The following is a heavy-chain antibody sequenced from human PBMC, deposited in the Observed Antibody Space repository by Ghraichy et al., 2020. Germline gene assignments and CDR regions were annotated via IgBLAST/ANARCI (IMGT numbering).Heavy chain of an antibody. V-gene: IGHV3-7*03. CDR3: TRGFDY. CDR1: GFTFSNYW. Sequence: GGSLRLSCAASGFTFSNYWMHWVRQAPGKGLEWVANIKEDGSEKYYVDSVKGRFTISRDNAKNSLYLQMNSLRAEDTAIYYCTRGFDYWGQGTLLTVSS. J-gene: IGHJ4*02. CDR2: IKEDGSEK.